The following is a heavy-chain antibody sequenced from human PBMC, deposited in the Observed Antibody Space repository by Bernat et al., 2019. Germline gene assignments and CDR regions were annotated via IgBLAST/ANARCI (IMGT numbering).Heavy chain of an antibody. Sequence: EVQLLESGGGLVQPGGSLRLSCAASGFTVSSNYMSWVRQAPGKGLEWVSVIYSGGSTYYADSVKGRFTISRDNSKNTLYLQMNSLRAEDTAVYYCARVDTRSSFDYWGQGTLVTVSS. CDR1: GFTVSSNY. D-gene: IGHD5-18*01. CDR2: IYSGGST. J-gene: IGHJ4*02. CDR3: ARVDTRSSFDY. V-gene: IGHV3-53*01.